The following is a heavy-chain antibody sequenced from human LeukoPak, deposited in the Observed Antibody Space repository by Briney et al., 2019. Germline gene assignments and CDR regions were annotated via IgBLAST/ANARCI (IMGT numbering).Heavy chain of an antibody. CDR1: GGSISSYY. CDR3: ARALGLEDAFDI. J-gene: IGHJ3*02. Sequence: SETLSLTCTVSGGSISSYYWSWIRQPPGKGLEWIGYVFYTGSTNYNPSLKSRVTISVDKSKNQFSLKLSSVTAADTAVYYCARALGLEDAFDIWGQGTMVTVSS. CDR2: VFYTGST. D-gene: IGHD1-1*01. V-gene: IGHV4-59*12.